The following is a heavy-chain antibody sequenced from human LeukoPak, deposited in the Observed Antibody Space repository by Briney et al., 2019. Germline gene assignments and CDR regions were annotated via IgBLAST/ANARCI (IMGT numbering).Heavy chain of an antibody. CDR1: GYSISSGYY. J-gene: IGHJ4*02. Sequence: SETLSLTCTVSGYSISSGYYWGWIRQPPGKGLEWIGSIYHSGSTYYNPSLKSRVTISVDTSKNQFSLKLSSVTAADTAVYYCARSGVVVAAVDYWGQGTLVTVSS. CDR2: IYHSGST. V-gene: IGHV4-38-2*02. CDR3: ARSGVVVAAVDY. D-gene: IGHD2-15*01.